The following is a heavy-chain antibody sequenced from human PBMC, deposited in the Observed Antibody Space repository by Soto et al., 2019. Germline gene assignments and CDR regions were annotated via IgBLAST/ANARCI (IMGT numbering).Heavy chain of an antibody. J-gene: IGHJ4*02. Sequence: EVQLLDSGGGLVQPGGSLRLSCAASGFSFSDYAMNWVRQAPGKGLEWVSEISATGGSTFYADFVKGRFTISRDNSKNTLYLHLTSLRDEDTARYYCAKASSAWYDSKSYYFDEWGPGTLVTVSS. V-gene: IGHV3-23*01. CDR1: GFSFSDYA. CDR2: ISATGGST. CDR3: AKASSAWYDSKSYYFDE. D-gene: IGHD6-19*01.